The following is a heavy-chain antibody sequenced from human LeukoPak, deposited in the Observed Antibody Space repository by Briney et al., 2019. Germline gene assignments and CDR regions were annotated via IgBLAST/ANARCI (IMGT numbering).Heavy chain of an antibody. V-gene: IGHV1-69*04. CDR1: GGTFSSYA. CDR2: IIPILGIA. CDR3: ARYYYYDSSGYYDY. D-gene: IGHD3-22*01. J-gene: IGHJ4*02. Sequence: ASVKVSCKASGGTFSSYAISWVRQAPGQGLEWMGRIIPILGIANYAQKFQGRVTITADKSTSTAYMELSSLRSEDTAVYYCARYYYYDSSGYYDYWGQGTLVTVSS.